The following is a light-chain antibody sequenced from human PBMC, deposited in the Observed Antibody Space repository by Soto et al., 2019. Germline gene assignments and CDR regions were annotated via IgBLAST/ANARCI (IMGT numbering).Light chain of an antibody. J-gene: IGKJ5*01. V-gene: IGKV1-5*01. CDR1: QSISSY. CDR2: DAS. Sequence: DIHMTQSPSPLSASVGDRVTITCRASQSISSYLNWYQQKPGKAPKLLIYDASNLESGVPSRFSGSGSGTEFTLTISSLQPDDFATYYCQQYNSYPITFGQGTRLEI. CDR3: QQYNSYPIT.